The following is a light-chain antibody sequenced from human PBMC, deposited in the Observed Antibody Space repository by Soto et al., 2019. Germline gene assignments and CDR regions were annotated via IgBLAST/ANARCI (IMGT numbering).Light chain of an antibody. J-gene: IGLJ1*01. Sequence: QSVLTQPPSVSAAPGQKVTISCSGSSANIGSNYVSWYQQLPGTAPKLLISGTNKRPSGIPDRFSGSKSGTSATLAITGLQTGDEADYFCGTWDSSLSAHVFATGTKVTVL. CDR3: GTWDSSLSAHV. CDR2: GTN. CDR1: SANIGSNY. V-gene: IGLV1-51*02.